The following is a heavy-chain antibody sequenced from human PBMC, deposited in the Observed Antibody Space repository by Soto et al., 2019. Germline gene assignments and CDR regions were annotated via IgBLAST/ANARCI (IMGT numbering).Heavy chain of an antibody. CDR1: GFTFSSYA. Sequence: LRLSCAASGFTFSSYAMHWVRQAPGKGLEWVAVISYDGSNKYYADSVKGRFTISRDNSKNTLYLQMNSLRAEDTAVYYCARTIVATEITGMFDYWGQGTLVTVSS. CDR3: ARTIVATEITGMFDY. J-gene: IGHJ4*02. CDR2: ISYDGSNK. D-gene: IGHD5-12*01. V-gene: IGHV3-30-3*01.